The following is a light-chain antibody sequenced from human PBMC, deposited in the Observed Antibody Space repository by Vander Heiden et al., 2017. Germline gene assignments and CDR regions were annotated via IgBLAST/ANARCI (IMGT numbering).Light chain of an antibody. CDR1: SSNIGAGYD. CDR2: TNS. CDR3: QSYDSRMSGSVV. V-gene: IGLV1-40*01. Sequence: QSVLTQPPSVSGAPGQRVTISCTGSSSNIGAGYDVHWYQHLPGTAPKLLIYTNSNRPSGVPDRFSGSKSGTSASLAITGLQAEDEADYYCQSYDSRMSGSVVFGGGTKLTGL. J-gene: IGLJ2*01.